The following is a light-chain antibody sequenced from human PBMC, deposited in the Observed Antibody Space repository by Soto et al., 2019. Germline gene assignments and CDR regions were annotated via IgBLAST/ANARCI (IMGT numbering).Light chain of an antibody. CDR3: QHYNTSPPIT. Sequence: VLTQSPGTLSLSPGERATLSCRASQSVKSTSLVWYQQKPAQAPRLLIYGASSRATGIPGRFSGGGSGTDFTLTISRLEPEDFAVYYCQHYNTSPPITFGQGTRPEIQ. CDR1: QSVKSTS. CDR2: GAS. J-gene: IGKJ5*01. V-gene: IGKV3-20*01.